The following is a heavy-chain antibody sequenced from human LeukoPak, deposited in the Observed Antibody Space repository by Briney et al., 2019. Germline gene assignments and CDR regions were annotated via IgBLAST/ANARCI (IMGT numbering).Heavy chain of an antibody. CDR1: GFTFDDYA. D-gene: IGHD4-17*01. J-gene: IGHJ3*02. V-gene: IGHV3-9*01. Sequence: PGRSLRLSCAASGFTFDDYAMHWVRQAPGKGLEWVSGISRNSGSIGYADSVKGRFTISRDNAKNSLYLQMNSLRAEDTAVYYCARAPTTWAFDIWGQGTMVTVSS. CDR3: ARAPTTWAFDI. CDR2: ISRNSGSI.